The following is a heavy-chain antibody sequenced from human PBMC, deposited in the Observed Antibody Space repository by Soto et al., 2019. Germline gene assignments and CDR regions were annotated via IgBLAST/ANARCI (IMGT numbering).Heavy chain of an antibody. V-gene: IGHV1-69*08. CDR1: GGTFSSYT. D-gene: IGHD3-10*01. CDR2: IIPILGIA. CDR3: ARERPGDGIHY. J-gene: IGHJ4*02. Sequence: QVQLVQSGAEVKKPGSSVKVSCKASGGTFSSYTISWVRQAPGQGLEWMGRIIPILGIANYAQKFQGRVTITADKSTSAAYMELSSLRSEDTAVYYCARERPGDGIHYWGQGTLVTVSS.